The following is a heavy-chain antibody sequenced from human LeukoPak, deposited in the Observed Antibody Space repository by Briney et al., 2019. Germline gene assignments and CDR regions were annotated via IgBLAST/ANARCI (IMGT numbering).Heavy chain of an antibody. Sequence: SETLSLTCTVSGGSISSGDYYWSWIRQPPGKGLEWIGYIYYSGSTYYNPSLKSRVTISVDTSKNQFSLKLSSVTAADTAVYYCARTLSGMIVVVEAFDIWAKGQWSPSPQ. CDR2: IYYSGST. CDR1: GGSISSGDYY. J-gene: IGHJ3*02. CDR3: ARTLSGMIVVVEAFDI. V-gene: IGHV4-30-4*01. D-gene: IGHD3-22*01.